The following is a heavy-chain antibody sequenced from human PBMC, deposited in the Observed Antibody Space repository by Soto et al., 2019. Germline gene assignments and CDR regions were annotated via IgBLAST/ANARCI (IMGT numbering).Heavy chain of an antibody. CDR2: INHSGST. V-gene: IGHV4-34*01. D-gene: IGHD2-8*02. CDR3: AREKITGLFDY. Sequence: SETLSLTCAVEGGSFSGYYLTWIRKPTGTGLEWIGEINHSGSTNYNPSLKSRVTISVDTSKNQFSLKLTSVTAADTAVYYCAREKITGLFDYWGQGTLVTVSS. J-gene: IGHJ4*02. CDR1: GGSFSGYY.